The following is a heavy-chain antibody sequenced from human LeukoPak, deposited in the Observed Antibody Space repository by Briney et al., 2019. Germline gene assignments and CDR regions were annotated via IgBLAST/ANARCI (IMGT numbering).Heavy chain of an antibody. CDR2: INSDGSST. CDR3: AALDY. Sequence: GGSLRLSCAASGFTFSIYWVHWVRQAPGKGLVWVSSINSDGSSTSYADSVKGRFTISRDNAKNTLYLQMNTLRAEDTAVYYCAALDYWGQGTPVTVSS. CDR1: GFTFSIYW. J-gene: IGHJ4*02. V-gene: IGHV3-74*01.